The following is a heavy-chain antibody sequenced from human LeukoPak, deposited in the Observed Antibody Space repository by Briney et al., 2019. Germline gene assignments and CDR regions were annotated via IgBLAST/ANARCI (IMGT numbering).Heavy chain of an antibody. CDR3: ARDPLPGDVGSYFDY. D-gene: IGHD4-17*01. CDR2: ISYDGSNK. J-gene: IGHJ4*02. Sequence: GGSLRLSCAASGFTFSSYAMHWVRQAPGKGLEWVAVISYDGSNKYYADSVKGRFTISRDNSKDTLYLQMNSLRAEDTAVYYCARDPLPGDVGSYFDYWGQGTLVTVSS. V-gene: IGHV3-30-3*01. CDR1: GFTFSSYA.